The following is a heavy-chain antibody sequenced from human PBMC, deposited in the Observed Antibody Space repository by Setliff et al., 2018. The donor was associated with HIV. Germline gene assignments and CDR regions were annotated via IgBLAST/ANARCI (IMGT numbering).Heavy chain of an antibody. CDR3: ARQGDGYNLYHVYYFDY. V-gene: IGHV4-38-2*01. Sequence: SETLSLTCAVSGYSISSGYYRGWIRQTPGKGLEWIGSIYHSGTTYYNPSLRSRVTISVDTSKNQFSLKLSSVTAADTAVYYCARQGDGYNLYHVYYFDYWGQGTLVTVSS. J-gene: IGHJ4*02. CDR1: GYSISSGYY. CDR2: IYHSGTT. D-gene: IGHD5-12*01.